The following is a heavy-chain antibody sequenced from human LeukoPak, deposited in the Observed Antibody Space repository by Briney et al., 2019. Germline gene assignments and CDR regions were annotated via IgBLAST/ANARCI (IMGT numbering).Heavy chain of an antibody. CDR3: ARRAPRQSGDYLGLNYYGMDV. CDR1: GGSFSGYY. CDR2: IYYSGST. Sequence: SETLSLTCAVYGGSFSGYYWSWIRQPPGKGLEWIGYIYYSGSTNYNPSLKSRVTISVDTSKNQFSLKLSSVTAADTAVYYCARRAPRQSGDYLGLNYYGMDVWGQGTTVTVSS. D-gene: IGHD4-17*01. V-gene: IGHV4-59*01. J-gene: IGHJ6*02.